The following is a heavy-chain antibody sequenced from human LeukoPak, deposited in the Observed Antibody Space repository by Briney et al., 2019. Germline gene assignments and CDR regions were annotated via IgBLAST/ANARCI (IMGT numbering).Heavy chain of an antibody. V-gene: IGHV3-23*01. D-gene: IGHD6-6*01. CDR3: AKGSSSNIAARLNY. J-gene: IGHJ4*02. CDR2: ISGSDGST. CDR1: GGSISTYY. Sequence: ETLSLTCTVSGGSISTYYWSWVRQAPGKGLEWVSGISGSDGSTYYADSVKGRFAISRDNSKNTLFLQMNSLRAEDTAVYYCAKGSSSNIAARLNYWGQGTLVTVSS.